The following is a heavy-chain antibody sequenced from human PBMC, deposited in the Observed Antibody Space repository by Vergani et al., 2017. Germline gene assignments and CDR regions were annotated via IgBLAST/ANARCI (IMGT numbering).Heavy chain of an antibody. V-gene: IGHV3-21*01. Sequence: EVQLVESGGGLVKPGGSLRLSCAASGFTFISSSMNWVRQAPGKGLEWVSSISSSSSYIYYADSVKCRFTISIDNAKNSLYLRMNSLRAEDTAVYYCARAPLSSPGGDVWGQGTMVTVSS. CDR2: ISSSSSYI. J-gene: IGHJ6*02. CDR1: GFTFISSS. CDR3: ARAPLSSPGGDV. D-gene: IGHD1-14*01.